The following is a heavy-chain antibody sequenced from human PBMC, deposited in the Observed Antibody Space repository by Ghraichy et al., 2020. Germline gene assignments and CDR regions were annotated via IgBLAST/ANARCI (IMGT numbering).Heavy chain of an antibody. CDR1: GFTFSSYA. CDR3: ARVVRGLSGEYCSSTSCYGNYYYGMDV. CDR2: ISGSGGST. Sequence: GGSLRLSCAASGFTFSSYAMSWVRQAPGKGLEWVSAISGSGGSTYYADYVKGRFTISRDNSKNTLYLQMNSLRAEDTAVYYCARVVRGLSGEYCSSTSCYGNYYYGMDVWGQGTTVTVSS. J-gene: IGHJ6*02. V-gene: IGHV3-23*01. D-gene: IGHD2-2*01.